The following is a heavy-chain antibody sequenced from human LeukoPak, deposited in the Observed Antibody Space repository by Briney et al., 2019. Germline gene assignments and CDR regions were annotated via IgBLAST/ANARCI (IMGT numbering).Heavy chain of an antibody. J-gene: IGHJ4*02. CDR2: ISYDGSNK. Sequence: GRSLRLSCAASEFTFSSYTMHWVRQAPGKGLEWVAVISYDGSNKYYADSVKGRFTISRDNSKNTLYLQMNSLRAEDTAVYYCARDGVGSRFGELLSNYFDCWGQGTLVTASS. CDR3: ARDGVGSRFGELLSNYFDC. CDR1: EFTFSSYT. D-gene: IGHD3-10*01. V-gene: IGHV3-30*04.